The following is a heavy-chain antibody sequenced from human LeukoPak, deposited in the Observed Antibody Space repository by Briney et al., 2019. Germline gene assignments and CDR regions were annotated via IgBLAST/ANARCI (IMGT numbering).Heavy chain of an antibody. CDR3: ARAGGGGYSGYEEGRQANYYYGMDV. D-gene: IGHD5-12*01. V-gene: IGHV1-2*04. Sequence: ASVKVSCKASGYTFTGYYMHWVRQAPGQGLEWMGWINPNSGGTNYAQKFQGWVTMTRDTSISTAYMELSRLRSDDTAVYYCARAGGGGYSGYEEGRQANYYYGMDVWGKGTTVTVSS. CDR2: INPNSGGT. J-gene: IGHJ6*04. CDR1: GYTFTGYY.